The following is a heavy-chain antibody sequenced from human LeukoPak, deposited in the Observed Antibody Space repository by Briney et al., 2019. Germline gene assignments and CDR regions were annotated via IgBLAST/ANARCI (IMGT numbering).Heavy chain of an antibody. V-gene: IGHV1-69*01. J-gene: IGHJ4*02. D-gene: IGHD5-18*01. CDR1: GGTFSSYA. CDR2: IIPIFGTA. Sequence: SVKVSCKASGGTFSSYAISWVRQAPGQGLEWMGGIIPIFGTANYAQKFQGRVTITADESTSTAYMELSSLRSEDTAVYYCAREGLVAGYSYGYSLWGQGTLVTVSS. CDR3: AREGLVAGYSYGYSL.